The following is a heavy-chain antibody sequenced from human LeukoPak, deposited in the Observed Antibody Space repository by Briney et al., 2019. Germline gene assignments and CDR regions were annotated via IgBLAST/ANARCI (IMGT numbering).Heavy chain of an antibody. J-gene: IGHJ6*02. D-gene: IGHD1-14*01. CDR1: GYTFTGYY. Sequence: ASVKVSCKASGYTFTGYYMHWVRQAPGQGLEWMGWINPNSGGTNYAQKFRGRDTMTRDTSISTAYMELSSLRSEDTAVYYCATDPTGYYYFGIDVWGHGTTVTVSS. CDR3: ATDPTGYYYFGIDV. CDR2: INPNSGGT. V-gene: IGHV1-2*02.